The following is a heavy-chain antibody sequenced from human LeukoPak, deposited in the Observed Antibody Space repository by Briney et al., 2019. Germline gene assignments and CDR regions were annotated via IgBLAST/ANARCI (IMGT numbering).Heavy chain of an antibody. CDR1: GFTFSSHS. J-gene: IGHJ6*02. D-gene: IGHD2-8*01. CDR3: AKGRLGVLYYGMDV. Sequence: GGSLRISCAASGFTFSSHSMSWVRQAPGKGLEWVSALSSRGDDPYYTDPVRGRFTISRDNYKNSLYLQMNSLRDEDTAIYYCAKGRLGVLYYGMDVWGHGTTVAVSS. V-gene: IGHV3-23*01. CDR2: LSSRGDDP.